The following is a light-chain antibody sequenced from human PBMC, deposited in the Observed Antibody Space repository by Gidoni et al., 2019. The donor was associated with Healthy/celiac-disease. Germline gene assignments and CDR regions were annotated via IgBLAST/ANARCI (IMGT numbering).Light chain of an antibody. Sequence: QSALPQPASVSGPPGQSLTISCTGTSSDVCGYNYVSWYQQHPGKAPKLMIYDVSNRPSGVSNRFSGSKSGNTASLTISGLQAEDEADYYCSSYTSSSVVFGGGTKLTVL. V-gene: IGLV2-14*03. CDR3: SSYTSSSVV. CDR1: SSDVCGYNY. J-gene: IGLJ2*01. CDR2: DVS.